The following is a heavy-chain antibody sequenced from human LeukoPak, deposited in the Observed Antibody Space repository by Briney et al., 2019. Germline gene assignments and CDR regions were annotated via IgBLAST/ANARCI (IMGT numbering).Heavy chain of an antibody. V-gene: IGHV4-39*07. Sequence: SETLSLTCNVSGDSITNSAYYWGWIRQPPGKGLEWIGTTFYVGSPYYNPSLKSRVTMSVDTSKKPFSLKLSSVTAAATAVYYCARDTYYDYVWGSLSSDGMDVWGQGTTVTVSS. CDR3: ARDTYYDYVWGSLSSDGMDV. CDR2: TFYVGSP. J-gene: IGHJ6*02. CDR1: GDSITNSAYY. D-gene: IGHD3-16*01.